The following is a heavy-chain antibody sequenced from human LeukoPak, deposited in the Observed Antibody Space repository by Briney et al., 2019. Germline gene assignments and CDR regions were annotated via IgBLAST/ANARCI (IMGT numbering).Heavy chain of an antibody. CDR3: ARDMGSSWEFDY. CDR1: GFTFSSYS. V-gene: IGHV3-21*01. Sequence: PGGSLRLPCAASGFTFSSYSMNWVRQAPGKGLEWVSSISSSSSYIYYADSVEGRFTISRDNAKNSLYLQMNSLRAEDTAVYYCARDMGSSWEFDYWGQGTLVTVSS. J-gene: IGHJ4*02. D-gene: IGHD6-13*01. CDR2: ISSSSSYI.